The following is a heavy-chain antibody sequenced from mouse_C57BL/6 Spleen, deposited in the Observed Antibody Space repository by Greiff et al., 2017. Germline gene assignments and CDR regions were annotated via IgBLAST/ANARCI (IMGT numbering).Heavy chain of an antibody. CDR3: ARGGYYGNYRYAMDY. D-gene: IGHD2-1*01. V-gene: IGHV1-39*01. Sequence: EVQLQESGPELVKPGASVKISCKASGYSFTDYNMNWVKQSNGKSLEWIGVINPNYGTTSYNQKFKGKATLTLDQSSSTAYMQLNSLTSEDSAVYYCARGGYYGNYRYAMDYWGQGTSFTVSS. CDR1: GYSFTDYN. J-gene: IGHJ4*01. CDR2: INPNYGTT.